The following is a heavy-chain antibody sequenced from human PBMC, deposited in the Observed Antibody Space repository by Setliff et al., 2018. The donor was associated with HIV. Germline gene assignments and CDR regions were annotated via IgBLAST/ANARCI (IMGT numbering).Heavy chain of an antibody. D-gene: IGHD4-17*01. CDR2: INHSGGA. J-gene: IGHJ3*01. CDR3: ASYGGGSENDAFRV. Sequence: GSLRLSCAASAFTFSNAWMNWVRQAPEKGLEWLGLINHSGGATYNPSLRSRIAVSVNLPKNQFSLNVNSVTAADTAVYYCASYGGGSENDAFRVWGQGTMVTVSS. V-gene: IGHV4-34*01. CDR1: AFTFSNAW.